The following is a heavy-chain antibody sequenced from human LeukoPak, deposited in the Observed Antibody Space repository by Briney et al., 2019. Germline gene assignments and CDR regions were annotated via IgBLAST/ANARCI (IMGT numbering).Heavy chain of an antibody. J-gene: IGHJ4*02. V-gene: IGHV3-48*03. D-gene: IGHD5-24*01. CDR1: GFTFSSYE. Sequence: GGSLRLSCAASGFTFSSYEMNWVRQAPGKGLEWVSYIGYSASTIYYADSVKGRFTISRDNAKNTLYLEMNSLRAEDTAVYYCTRGPVEMSTIADYWGQGTLVTVSS. CDR3: TRGPVEMSTIADY. CDR2: IGYSASTI.